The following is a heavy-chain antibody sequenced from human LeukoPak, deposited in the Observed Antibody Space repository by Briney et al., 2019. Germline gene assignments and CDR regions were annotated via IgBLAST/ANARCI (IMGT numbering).Heavy chain of an antibody. CDR3: ARHGSVRSPLGP. Sequence: SETLSLTCTVSGGSISSYYWSWIRQPPGMGLEWIGYIYATGSTNYNPSLKSRVTISVDTSKNQFSLSLRSVTVADMAVYYCARHGSVRSPLGPWGQGTLVTVSS. V-gene: IGHV4-4*09. J-gene: IGHJ5*02. CDR2: IYATGST. D-gene: IGHD3-10*01. CDR1: GGSISSYY.